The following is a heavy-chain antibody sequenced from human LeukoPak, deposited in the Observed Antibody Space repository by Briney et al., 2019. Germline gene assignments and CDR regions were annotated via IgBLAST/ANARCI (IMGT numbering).Heavy chain of an antibody. Sequence: GGSLRLSCAASGFTFSGYAMSWVRQAPGKGLEWVSAISGSGGSTYYADSVKGRFTISRDNSKNTLYLQMNSLRAEDTAVYYCAKDGVATRLKYQMWDAFDIWGQGTMVTVSS. CDR3: AKDGVATRLKYQMWDAFDI. D-gene: IGHD5-12*01. J-gene: IGHJ3*02. CDR1: GFTFSGYA. CDR2: ISGSGGST. V-gene: IGHV3-23*01.